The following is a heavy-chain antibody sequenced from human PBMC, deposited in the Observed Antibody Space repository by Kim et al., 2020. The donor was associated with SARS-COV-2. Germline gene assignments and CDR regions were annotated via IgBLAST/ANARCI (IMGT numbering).Heavy chain of an antibody. V-gene: IGHV4-59*01. CDR1: GGSISSYY. CDR2: IYYSGST. CDR3: ARDQGGSSSWRHLGYNWFDP. Sequence: SETLSLTCTVSGGSISSYYWSWIRQPPGKGLEWIGYIYYSGSTNYNPSLKSRVTISVDTSKNQFSLKLSSVTAADTAVYYCARDQGGSSSWRHLGYNWFDPWGQGTLVTVSS. J-gene: IGHJ5*02. D-gene: IGHD6-13*01.